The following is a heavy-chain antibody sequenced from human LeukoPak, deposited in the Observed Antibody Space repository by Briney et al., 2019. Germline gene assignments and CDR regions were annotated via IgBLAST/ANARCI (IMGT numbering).Heavy chain of an antibody. Sequence: PSETLSLTCAVYGGSFSGYYWSWIRQPPGKGLEWIGEINHSGSTNYNPSLKSRVTISVDTSKNQFSLKLSSVTAADTAVYYCASLERLGSIDYWGQGTLVTVSS. J-gene: IGHJ4*02. V-gene: IGHV4-34*01. CDR3: ASLERLGSIDY. CDR2: INHSGST. D-gene: IGHD1-1*01. CDR1: GGSFSGYY.